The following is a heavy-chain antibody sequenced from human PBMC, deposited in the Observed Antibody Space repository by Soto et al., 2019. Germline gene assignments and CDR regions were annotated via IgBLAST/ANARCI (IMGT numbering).Heavy chain of an antibody. J-gene: IGHJ4*02. Sequence: SVKVSCKASGGTFSSYTISWVRQAPGQGLEWMGRIIPILGIANYAQKYQGRVTITADKSTSTAYMELSSLRSEDTAVYYCAGADDYGDASFDYWGQGTLVTASS. V-gene: IGHV1-69*02. CDR2: IIPILGIA. CDR1: GGTFSSYT. D-gene: IGHD4-17*01. CDR3: AGADDYGDASFDY.